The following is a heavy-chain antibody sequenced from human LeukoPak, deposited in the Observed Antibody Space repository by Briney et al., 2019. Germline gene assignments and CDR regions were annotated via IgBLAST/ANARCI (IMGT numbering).Heavy chain of an antibody. CDR1: GGSISSYY. V-gene: IGHV4-4*07. Sequence: SETLSLTCTVSGGSISSYYWSWIRQPAGKGLEWIGRIYTSGNTRYNPSLKGRVTMSVDTSKNQFSLKLTSVTAADTAVYYCAREGYCGGGSCHDFVDYWGQGTLVTVSS. J-gene: IGHJ4*02. D-gene: IGHD2-15*01. CDR3: AREGYCGGGSCHDFVDY. CDR2: IYTSGNT.